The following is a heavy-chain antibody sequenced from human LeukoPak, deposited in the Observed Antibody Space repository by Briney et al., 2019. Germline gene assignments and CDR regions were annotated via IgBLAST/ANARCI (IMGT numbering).Heavy chain of an antibody. D-gene: IGHD6-25*01. Sequence: QPGGSLRLSCAASGFTVGSNYMSWVRQAPGKGLEWVAVIWYDGSNENYADSVRGRFTISRDNSQNTLFLQMNGLRAEDTAMYYCARGVSGYPSDYWGQGTLVTVSS. V-gene: IGHV3-33*08. J-gene: IGHJ4*02. CDR3: ARGVSGYPSDY. CDR2: IWYDGSNE. CDR1: GFTVGSNY.